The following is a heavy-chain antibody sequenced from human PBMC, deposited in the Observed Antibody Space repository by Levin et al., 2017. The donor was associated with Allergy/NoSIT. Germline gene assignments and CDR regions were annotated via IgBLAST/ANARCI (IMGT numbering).Heavy chain of an antibody. CDR2: ISAYNGNT. J-gene: IGHJ4*02. CDR1: GYTFTSYG. CDR3: ARVPMFYESSGYVDY. D-gene: IGHD3-22*01. V-gene: IGHV1-18*01. Sequence: GESLKISCKASGYTFTSYGISWVRQAPGQGLEWMGWISAYNGNTNYAQKLQGRVTMTTDTSTSTAYMELRSLRSDDTAVYYCARVPMFYESSGYVDYWGQGTLVTVSS.